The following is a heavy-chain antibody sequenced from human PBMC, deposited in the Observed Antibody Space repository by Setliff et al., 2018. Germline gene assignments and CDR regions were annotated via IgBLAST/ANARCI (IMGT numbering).Heavy chain of an antibody. Sequence: PGGSLRLSCAASGFTFSSYSMNWVRQAPGKGLEWVSSISSSSSYIYYADSVKGRFTISRDNAKNSLYLQMSSLRAEDTAVYYCARRYSSGWAYYYYYYMDVWGKGTTVTVSS. V-gene: IGHV3-21*01. CDR3: ARRYSSGWAYYYYYYMDV. D-gene: IGHD6-19*01. J-gene: IGHJ6*03. CDR1: GFTFSSYS. CDR2: ISSSSSYI.